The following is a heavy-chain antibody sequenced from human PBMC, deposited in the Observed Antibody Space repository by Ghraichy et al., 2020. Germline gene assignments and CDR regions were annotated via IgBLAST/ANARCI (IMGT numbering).Heavy chain of an antibody. CDR1: GFTFSSYA. J-gene: IGHJ6*02. D-gene: IGHD2-2*01. V-gene: IGHV3-23*01. CDR3: AKGPPPVVPARDNYYYYGMDV. Sequence: GGSLRLTCAASGFTFSSYAMSWVRQAPGKGLEWVSAISGSGGSTYYADSVKGRFTISRDNSKNTLYLQMNSLRAEDTAVYYCAKGPPPVVPARDNYYYYGMDVWGQGTTVTVSS. CDR2: ISGSGGST.